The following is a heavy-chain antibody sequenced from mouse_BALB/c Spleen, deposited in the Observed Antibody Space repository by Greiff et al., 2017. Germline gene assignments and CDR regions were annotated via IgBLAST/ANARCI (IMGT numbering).Heavy chain of an antibody. CDR3: ARHEDYLYAMDY. J-gene: IGHJ4*01. Sequence: VKLMESGAGLVKPGASVKLSCKASGYTFTEYIIHWVKQRSGQGLEWIGWFYPGSGSIKYNEKFKDKATLTADKSSSTVYMELSRLTSEDSAVYFCARHEDYLYAMDYWGQGTSVTVSS. CDR2: FYPGSGSI. CDR1: GYTFTEYI. V-gene: IGHV1-62-2*01.